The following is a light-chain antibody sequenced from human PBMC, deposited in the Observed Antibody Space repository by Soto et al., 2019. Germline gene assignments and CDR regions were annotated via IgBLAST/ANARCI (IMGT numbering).Light chain of an antibody. CDR2: EVS. CDR3: SSYTTTSLGV. CDR1: SSDIGEYNY. J-gene: IGLJ1*01. Sequence: QSALTQPASVSGSPGQSITISCTGTSSDIGEYNYVSWYQQYPGKAPKLIIFEVSDRPSGMSNRFSCSKSGKTASLTISGLQAEDEADYYCSSYTTTSLGVFGTGTKVTVL. V-gene: IGLV2-14*01.